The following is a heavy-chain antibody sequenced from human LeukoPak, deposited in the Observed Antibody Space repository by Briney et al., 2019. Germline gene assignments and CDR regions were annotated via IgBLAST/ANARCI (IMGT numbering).Heavy chain of an antibody. V-gene: IGHV5-51*01. CDR1: GDSFSKYW. CDR3: ATALVYADTTLGFYH. D-gene: IGHD5/OR15-5a*01. J-gene: IGHJ4*02. CDR2: IHPGVSDA. Sequence: AESLNISCQGSGDSFSKYWIAWVRQMPDKGLEWMGLIHPGVSDARYNPSFQGQVTITADRSSSTSSLQWTALKASDTAMYYCATALVYADTTLGFYHWGQGTMVTVVS.